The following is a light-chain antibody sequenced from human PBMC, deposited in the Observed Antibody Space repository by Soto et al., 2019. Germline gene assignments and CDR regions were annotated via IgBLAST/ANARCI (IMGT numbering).Light chain of an antibody. CDR3: CSYAGSRRL. CDR1: SSDVGSYNL. Sequence: QSVLTQPASVSGSPGQSITISCTGTSSDVGSYNLVSWYQQHPSKAPKLMIYEGSKRPSGVSNRFSGSKSGNTASLTISGLQAEDEADYYCCSYAGSRRLFGTGTKVTVL. J-gene: IGLJ1*01. CDR2: EGS. V-gene: IGLV2-23*01.